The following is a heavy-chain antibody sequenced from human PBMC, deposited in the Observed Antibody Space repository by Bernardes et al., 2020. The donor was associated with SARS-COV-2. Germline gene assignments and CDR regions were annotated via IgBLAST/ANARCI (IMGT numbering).Heavy chain of an antibody. CDR2: ISYSGGT. CDR1: GGSISSGTYY. D-gene: IGHD4-17*01. CDR3: ARHDFSGDGDYLFDY. Sequence: SETLSLTCTVSGGSISSGTYYWGWIRQPPGKGLEWVGSISYSGGTYFKPSLRSRVTISIDTSKNQVSLKVSSVTAADTAIYYCARHDFSGDGDYLFDYWGQGTLVTVSS. V-gene: IGHV4-39*01. J-gene: IGHJ4*02.